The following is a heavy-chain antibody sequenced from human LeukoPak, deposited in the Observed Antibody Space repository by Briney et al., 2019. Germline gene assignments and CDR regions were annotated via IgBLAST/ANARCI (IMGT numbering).Heavy chain of an antibody. CDR2: IYIGGST. J-gene: IGHJ6*04. CDR3: ARDLGYSGYDSRVDV. V-gene: IGHV3-66*01. D-gene: IGHD5-12*01. Sequence: PGGSLRLSCAASGFTVSSNYVSWVCQAPGKGLEWVSAIYIGGSTYYADSVKGRFTISRDNSKNTLYLQMNSLRAEDTAVYYCARDLGYSGYDSRVDVWGKGTTVTISS. CDR1: GFTVSSNY.